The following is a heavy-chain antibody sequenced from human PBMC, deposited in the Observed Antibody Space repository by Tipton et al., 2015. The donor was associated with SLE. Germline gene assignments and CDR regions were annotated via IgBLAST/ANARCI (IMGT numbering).Heavy chain of an antibody. Sequence: QSGPEVKKPGASVKVSCKASGYTFTGYYMHWVRQAPGQGLEWMGWINPNSGGTNYAQKFQGRVTMTRDTSISTAYMERSRWTSECTAWYYGAGGWGDDFWSSDSYYFDYWGQGTLVTVSS. V-gene: IGHV1-2*02. D-gene: IGHD3-3*01. CDR3: AGGWGDDFWSSDSYYFDY. J-gene: IGHJ4*02. CDR2: INPNSGGT. CDR1: GYTFTGYY.